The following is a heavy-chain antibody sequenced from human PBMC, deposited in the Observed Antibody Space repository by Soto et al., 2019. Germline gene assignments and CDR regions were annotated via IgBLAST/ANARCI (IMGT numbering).Heavy chain of an antibody. CDR2: IYHSGST. CDR1: SGSISSSNW. Sequence: QVQLQESGPGLVKPSGTLSLTCAVSSGSISSSNWWSWVRQPPGKGLEWIGEIYHSGSTNYNPSLKSRVTISVDKSKNQFSLKLSSETAADTAVYYCARSPYDILTGYFRGCWFDPWGQGTLVTVSS. V-gene: IGHV4-4*02. J-gene: IGHJ5*02. CDR3: ARSPYDILTGYFRGCWFDP. D-gene: IGHD3-9*01.